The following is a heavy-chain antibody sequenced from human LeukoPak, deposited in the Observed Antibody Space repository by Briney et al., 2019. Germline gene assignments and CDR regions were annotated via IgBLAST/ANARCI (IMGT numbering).Heavy chain of an antibody. CDR3: ARDGGQWLDGDYYFDY. Sequence: ASVKVSCKASGYTFTGYYIHWVRQAPGQGLEWMGWINPNSGGTNYAQKFQGRVTVTRDTSISTAYMELSSLRSDDTAVYYCARDGGQWLDGDYYFDYWGQGTLVTVSS. CDR1: GYTFTGYY. CDR2: INPNSGGT. J-gene: IGHJ4*02. D-gene: IGHD6-19*01. V-gene: IGHV1-2*02.